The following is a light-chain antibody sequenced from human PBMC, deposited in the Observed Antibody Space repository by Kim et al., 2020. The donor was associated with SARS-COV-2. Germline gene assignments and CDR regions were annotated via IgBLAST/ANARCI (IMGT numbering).Light chain of an antibody. CDR2: GAS. J-gene: IGKJ1*01. CDR3: QNYGSSPRT. V-gene: IGKV3-20*01. CDR1: QSVSSNF. Sequence: EIVLTQSPGTLSLSPGERATLSCRASQSVSSNFLAWYQQKTGQAPRLLIYGASSRATGIPDRFSGSGSGTDFTLTISRLEPEDFAVYFCQNYGSSPRTFGQGTKVEIK.